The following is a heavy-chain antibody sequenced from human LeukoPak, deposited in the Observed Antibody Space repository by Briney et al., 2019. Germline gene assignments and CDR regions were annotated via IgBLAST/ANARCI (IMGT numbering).Heavy chain of an antibody. J-gene: IGHJ4*02. Sequence: SETLSLTCTVSGGSISSSTYYWGWIRQPPGKGLEWIGSIYYRGNSYYNPSLKSRVTISVDTSKNQFSLKLSSVTAADTAVYYCARGGGVGAITYDYWGQGTLVTVSS. V-gene: IGHV4-39*07. CDR3: ARGGGVGAITYDY. D-gene: IGHD1-26*01. CDR1: GGSISSSTYY. CDR2: IYYRGNS.